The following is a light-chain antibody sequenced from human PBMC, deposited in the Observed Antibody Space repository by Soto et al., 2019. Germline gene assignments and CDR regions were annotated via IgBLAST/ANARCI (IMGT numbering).Light chain of an antibody. Sequence: EIVLTQSPGTLSLSPGERATLSCRASQSVSSSYLAGYQQKPGQAPRLLIYGASSMATGIPDRFSGSGSGTDFIITISSLEREDFEVYYCQQCGSSLFTFGAGTKVDIE. J-gene: IGKJ3*01. V-gene: IGKV3-20*01. CDR3: QQCGSSLFT. CDR1: QSVSSSY. CDR2: GAS.